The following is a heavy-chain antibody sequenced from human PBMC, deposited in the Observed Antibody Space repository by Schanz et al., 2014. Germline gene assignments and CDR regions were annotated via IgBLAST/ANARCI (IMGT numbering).Heavy chain of an antibody. Sequence: QVQLVQSGTEVKKPGASVKVSCKASGYNITSNDVTWVRQATGQGLEWMGWMNPNSGNTGYAQKFQGRVTMTRNTSISTAYMELSSLRSEDTAVYYCARGSPENMIRGELDYWGQGTLVTVSS. V-gene: IGHV1-8*01. CDR3: ARGSPENMIRGELDY. J-gene: IGHJ4*02. CDR1: GYNITSND. D-gene: IGHD3-10*01. CDR2: MNPNSGNT.